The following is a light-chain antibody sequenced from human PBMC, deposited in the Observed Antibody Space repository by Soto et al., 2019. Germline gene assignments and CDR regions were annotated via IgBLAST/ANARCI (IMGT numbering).Light chain of an antibody. V-gene: IGKV1-27*01. CDR3: QRYYNAPFT. CDR1: QSISSW. Sequence: DIQMTQSPSTLSASVGDRVTITCRASQSISSWLAWYQQKPGKAPKLLIYAASTLESGIPPRFSGSGSGTDFTLTINNLQPEDVATYYCQRYYNAPFTFGGGTKVEIK. J-gene: IGKJ4*01. CDR2: AAS.